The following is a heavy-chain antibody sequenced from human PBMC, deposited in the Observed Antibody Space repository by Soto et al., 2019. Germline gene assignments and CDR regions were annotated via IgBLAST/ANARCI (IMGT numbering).Heavy chain of an antibody. J-gene: IGHJ6*02. Sequence: GGSLRLSCAASGFTFSSYAMSWVRLAPGKGLEWVSGITGSGAITYYTDSVKGRFTISRDNSNNTLYLQMHSLRAEDTAVYYCARDVWETTSMYYGLDVWGLGTTVTVYS. CDR2: ITGSGAIT. V-gene: IGHV3-23*01. CDR1: GFTFSSYA. D-gene: IGHD1-26*01. CDR3: ARDVWETTSMYYGLDV.